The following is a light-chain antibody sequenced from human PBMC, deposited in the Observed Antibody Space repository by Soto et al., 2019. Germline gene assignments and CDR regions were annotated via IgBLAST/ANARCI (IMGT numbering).Light chain of an antibody. CDR3: QQSVSSPFT. J-gene: IGKJ3*01. CDR1: QSIRSH. V-gene: IGKV1-39*01. Sequence: DIQMTQSPSSLSASVGDRVSITCRASQSIRSHLNWYQHKPGKAPKVLIYAASSLLGEVPSRFSGSGSGTDFTLTIKSLQPEDFATYYCQQSVSSPFTFGPGTKVDVK. CDR2: AAS.